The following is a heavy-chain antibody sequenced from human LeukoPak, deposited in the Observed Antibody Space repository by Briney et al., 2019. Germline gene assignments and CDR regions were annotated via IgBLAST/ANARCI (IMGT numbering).Heavy chain of an antibody. CDR1: GGTFSSYA. D-gene: IGHD5-18*01. CDR2: IIPIFGTA. Sequence: SVKVSCKASGGTFSSYAISWVRQAPGQGLEWMGGIIPIFGTANYAQKFQGRVTITTDESTSTAYMELSSLRSEDTAVYYCARDRGGIQLWQYSYYWGQGTLVTVSS. V-gene: IGHV1-69*05. CDR3: ARDRGGIQLWQYSYY. J-gene: IGHJ4*02.